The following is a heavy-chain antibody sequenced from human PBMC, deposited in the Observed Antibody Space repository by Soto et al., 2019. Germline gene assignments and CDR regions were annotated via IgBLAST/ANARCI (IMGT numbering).Heavy chain of an antibody. CDR2: ISSSSSTI. CDR3: ARDLDSSPTYYYGMDV. V-gene: IGHV3-48*01. J-gene: IGHJ6*02. CDR1: GFTFSSYS. D-gene: IGHD3-22*01. Sequence: PGGSLRLSCAASGFTFSSYSMNWVRQAPGKGLEWVSYISSSSSTIYYADSVKGRFTISRDNSKNTLYLQMNSLRAEDTAVYYCARDLDSSPTYYYGMDVWGQGTTVTVSS.